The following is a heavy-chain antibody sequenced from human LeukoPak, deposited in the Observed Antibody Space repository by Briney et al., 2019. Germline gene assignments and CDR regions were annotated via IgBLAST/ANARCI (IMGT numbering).Heavy chain of an antibody. Sequence: GGSLRPSCAASGFTFSSYWMHWVRRAPGKGLVWVSRIKSDGSSTNYADSVKGRFTISRDNAKNTLYLQMNSLRAEDTAVYYCARGYIENYTYTFGSWGQGTLVTVSS. CDR1: GFTFSSYW. D-gene: IGHD2-15*01. CDR2: IKSDGSST. V-gene: IGHV3-74*01. CDR3: ARGYIENYTYTFGS. J-gene: IGHJ4*02.